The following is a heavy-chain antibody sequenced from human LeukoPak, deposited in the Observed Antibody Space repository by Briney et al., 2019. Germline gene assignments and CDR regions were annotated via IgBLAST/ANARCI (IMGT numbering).Heavy chain of an antibody. V-gene: IGHV1-69*05. CDR1: GGTFSSYA. J-gene: IGHJ6*03. CDR2: IIPIFGTA. Sequence: PWASVKVSCKASGGTFSSYAISWVRQAPGQGLEWMGGIIPIFGTANYAQKFQGRVTITTDESTSTAYMELSSLRSEDTAVYYCARVQYSSSSGWTANYYYYMDVWGKGTTVTVSS. D-gene: IGHD6-6*01. CDR3: ARVQYSSSSGWTANYYYYMDV.